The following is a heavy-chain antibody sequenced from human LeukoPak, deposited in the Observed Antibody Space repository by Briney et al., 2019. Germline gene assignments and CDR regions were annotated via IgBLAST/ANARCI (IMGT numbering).Heavy chain of an antibody. CDR3: ARHPTRLVETGANAFDY. CDR2: IYSSGNT. D-gene: IGHD4/OR15-4a*01. Sequence: SETLSLTCTVSGGSISGYYWSWIRQSPGKGLEWIALIYSSGNTNYNPSLKSQVTISVDTSKNQFSLRLTSVTAADTAVYFCARHPTRLVETGANAFDYWGQGALVTVSS. CDR1: GGSISGYY. V-gene: IGHV4-59*08. J-gene: IGHJ4*01.